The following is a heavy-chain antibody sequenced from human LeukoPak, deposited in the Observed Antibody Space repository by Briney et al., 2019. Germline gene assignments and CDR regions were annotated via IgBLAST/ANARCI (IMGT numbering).Heavy chain of an antibody. CDR3: ARDSSYYYDSSGYYDY. CDR2: IYYSGST. D-gene: IGHD3-22*01. CDR1: GGSISSFY. Sequence: SENLSLTCTVSGGSISSFYWSWNRKPPGQGLEWIGNIYYSGSTNYNTSHKSRVTISVDPSKNQFSLKLGSVTAADTAVYYCARDSSYYYDSSGYYDYWGQGTLVTVSS. J-gene: IGHJ4*02. V-gene: IGHV4-59*01.